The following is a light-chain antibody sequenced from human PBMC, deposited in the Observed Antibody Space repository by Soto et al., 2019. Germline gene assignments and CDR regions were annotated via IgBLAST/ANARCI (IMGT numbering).Light chain of an antibody. CDR1: SSDVGAYNY. J-gene: IGLJ2*01. Sequence: QSALTQPASVSGSPGQSIIISCTGASSDVGAYNYVSWYQKHPGKAPKLMIYEVSDRPSGVSSRFSGSKSGNTASLTISGLQADDEADYYCSSYTSSSTLIFGGGTQLTVL. V-gene: IGLV2-14*01. CDR3: SSYTSSSTLI. CDR2: EVS.